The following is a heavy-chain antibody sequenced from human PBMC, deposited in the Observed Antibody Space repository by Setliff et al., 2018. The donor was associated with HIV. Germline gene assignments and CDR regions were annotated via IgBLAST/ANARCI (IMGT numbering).Heavy chain of an antibody. CDR1: GGSLSTSSFY. CDR2: IYFSGST. CDR3: ARKQWLGAAFDY. Sequence: SETLSLTCTVSGGSLSTSSFYWGWIRQPPGKGLQWIGSIYFSGSTYYNPSLKSRVTISVDTSKDQFSLKLRSVTAADTAVYYCARKQWLGAAFDYWGQGTPVTVSS. D-gene: IGHD6-19*01. J-gene: IGHJ4*02. V-gene: IGHV4-39*01.